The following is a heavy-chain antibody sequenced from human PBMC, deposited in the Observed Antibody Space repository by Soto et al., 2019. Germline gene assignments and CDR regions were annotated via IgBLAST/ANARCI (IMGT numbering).Heavy chain of an antibody. CDR3: ARIYVPYYDFWSGYYFDY. Sequence: ASETLSLTCTVSGGSISSGGYYWSWIRQHPGKGLEWIGYIYYSGSTYYNPSLKSRVTISVDTSKNQFSLKLSSVTAADTAVYYCARIYVPYYDFWSGYYFDYWGQGTLVTVSS. CDR2: IYYSGST. V-gene: IGHV4-31*03. CDR1: GGSISSGGYY. J-gene: IGHJ4*02. D-gene: IGHD3-3*01.